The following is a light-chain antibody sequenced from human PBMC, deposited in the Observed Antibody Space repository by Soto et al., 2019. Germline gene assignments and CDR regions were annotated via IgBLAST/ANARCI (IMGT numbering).Light chain of an antibody. CDR2: GAS. J-gene: IGKJ1*01. V-gene: IGKV3-20*01. CDR1: QSVSSRF. CDR3: QQFGSSPRT. Sequence: EIVLTQSPGTLSLSPGERATLSCRASQSVSSRFLLWLQQKPGQAPRLLIYGASSRATGIPDRFSGSGSGTDFTLTISRLEPEDFAVYFCQQFGSSPRTFGQGTKVEIK.